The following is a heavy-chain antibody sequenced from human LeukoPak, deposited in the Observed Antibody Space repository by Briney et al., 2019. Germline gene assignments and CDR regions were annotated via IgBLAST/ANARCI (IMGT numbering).Heavy chain of an antibody. D-gene: IGHD6-6*01. CDR3: ARGGLQWAAPTTGIDY. Sequence: ASVKVSCKASGYTFTGYYMHWVRQAPGQGLEWMGWINPNSGGTNYAQKFQGRVTMTRDTSISAAYMELSRLRSDDTAVYYCARGGLQWAAPTTGIDYWGQGTLVTVSS. CDR2: INPNSGGT. J-gene: IGHJ4*02. CDR1: GYTFTGYY. V-gene: IGHV1-2*02.